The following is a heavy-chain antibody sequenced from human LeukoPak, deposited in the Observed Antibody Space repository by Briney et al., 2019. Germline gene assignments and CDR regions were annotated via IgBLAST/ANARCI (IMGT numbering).Heavy chain of an antibody. V-gene: IGHV3-30*02. CDR3: ARDPYSGNYGDYYYYYMDV. D-gene: IGHD1-26*01. CDR1: GFTFSSYG. Sequence: GSLRLSCAASGFTFSSYGMHWVRQAPGKGLEWVAFIRYDGSNKYYADSVKGRFTISRDNAKSSLYLQMNSLRDEDTAVYYCARDPYSGNYGDYYYYYMDVWGKGTTVTISS. J-gene: IGHJ6*03. CDR2: IRYDGSNK.